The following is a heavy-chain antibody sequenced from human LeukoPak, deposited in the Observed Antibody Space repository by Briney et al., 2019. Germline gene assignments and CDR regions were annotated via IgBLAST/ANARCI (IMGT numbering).Heavy chain of an antibody. CDR3: AKDSSAYSGSYFDY. V-gene: IGHV3-23*01. CDR2: ISGSGGST. CDR1: GFTFSSYA. J-gene: IGHJ4*02. D-gene: IGHD1-26*01. Sequence: PGGSLRLSCAASGFTFSSYAMTWVRQAPGKGLEWVSAISGSGGSTYYADSVKGRFTISRDNSKNTLYLQMNSLRVEDTALYYCAKDSSAYSGSYFDYWGQGNLVTVSS.